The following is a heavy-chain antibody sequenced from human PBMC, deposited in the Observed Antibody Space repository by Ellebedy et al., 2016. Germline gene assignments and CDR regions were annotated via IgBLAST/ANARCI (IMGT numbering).Heavy chain of an antibody. CDR2: INPNSGGT. Sequence: ASVKVSXXASGYTFTGYYMHWVRQAPGQGLEWMGWINPNSGGTNYAQKFQGRVTMTRDTSISTVYMEMSTLRSDDTAVYYCARDSAPDYWGQGTLVTVSS. J-gene: IGHJ4*02. V-gene: IGHV1-2*02. CDR3: ARDSAPDY. CDR1: GYTFTGYY.